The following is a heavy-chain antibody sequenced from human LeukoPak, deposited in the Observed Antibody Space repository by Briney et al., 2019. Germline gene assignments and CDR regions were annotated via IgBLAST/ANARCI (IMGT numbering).Heavy chain of an antibody. J-gene: IGHJ4*02. CDR1: GGSISSGDYY. CDR2: IYYSGST. D-gene: IGHD1-20*01. V-gene: IGHV4-30-4*01. CDR3: ARGGYNWNYDY. Sequence: SETLSLTCTVSGGSISSGDYYWSWIRQPPGKGLEWIGYIYYSGSTYYNPSLKSRVTISVDTSKNQFSLKLSSATAADTAVYYCARGGYNWNYDYWGQGTLVTVSS.